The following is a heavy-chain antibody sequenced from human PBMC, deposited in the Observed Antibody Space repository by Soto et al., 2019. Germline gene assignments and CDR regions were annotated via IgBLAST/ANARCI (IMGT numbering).Heavy chain of an antibody. CDR1: GYTFTGYY. Sequence: ASVKVSCKASGYTFTGYYMHWVRQAPGQGLEWMGWINPNSSGTNYAQKFQGWVTMTRDTSISTAYMELSRLISDDAAVYYCARDHGGDSSGYPFDYWGQGTLVTVSS. D-gene: IGHD3-22*01. J-gene: IGHJ4*02. CDR2: INPNSSGT. V-gene: IGHV1-2*04. CDR3: ARDHGGDSSGYPFDY.